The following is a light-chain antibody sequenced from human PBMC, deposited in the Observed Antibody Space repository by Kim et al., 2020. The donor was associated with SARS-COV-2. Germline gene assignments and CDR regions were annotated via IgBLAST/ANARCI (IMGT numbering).Light chain of an antibody. CDR2: WAS. CDR1: QSVLYSANNKNY. J-gene: IGKJ2*01. Sequence: RATINCKSSQSVLYSANNKNYLAWYKQKPGQPPKLLIYWASTRESGVPDRLSGSGSGTDFTLTISSLQAADVAVYYCHQYYSTPYTFGQGTKLEIK. V-gene: IGKV4-1*01. CDR3: HQYYSTPYT.